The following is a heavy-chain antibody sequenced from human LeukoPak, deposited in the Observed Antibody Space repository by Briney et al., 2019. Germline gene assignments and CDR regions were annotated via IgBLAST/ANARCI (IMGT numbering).Heavy chain of an antibody. CDR3: ARGFHQSGPFDY. CDR2: IYYSGST. D-gene: IGHD1-26*01. J-gene: IGHJ4*02. V-gene: IGHV4-59*08. Sequence: SETLSLTCTVSGGAISSYCWNWIRQPPGKGLERIGYIYYSGSTNNNPSPNSRVTISVDTSKNQFSLKLSSVTAVDTAVYFCARGFHQSGPFDYWGQGTLVTVSS. CDR1: GGAISSYC.